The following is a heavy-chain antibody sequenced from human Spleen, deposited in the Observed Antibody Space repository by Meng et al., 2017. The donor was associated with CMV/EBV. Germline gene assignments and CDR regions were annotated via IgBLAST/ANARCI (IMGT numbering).Heavy chain of an antibody. CDR3: ARVPGYCSGASCYADYYALDV. D-gene: IGHD2-2*01. J-gene: IGHJ6*02. CDR2: IIPILGIA. CDR1: GGTFSSYA. V-gene: IGHV1-69*10. Sequence: SVKVSCKASGGTFSSYAISWVRQAPGQGLEWMGGIIPILGIANYAQKFQGRVTMTADKSTSTVYMELSSLTSEDTAVYYCARVPGYCSGASCYADYYALDVWGQGATVTVSS.